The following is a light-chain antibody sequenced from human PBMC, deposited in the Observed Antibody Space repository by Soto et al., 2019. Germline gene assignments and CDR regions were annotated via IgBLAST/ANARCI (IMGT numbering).Light chain of an antibody. CDR2: GSF. V-gene: IGKV3-20*01. Sequence: EIVLTQSPGTLSLSPGERATLSCRASQSITNNYLAWYQQKPGRAHRLLIYGSFSRAAGIPDMCSGSGSGAYFPLTISRLDADDFAIYYCQQYGYLVTFGGGTKVEIK. CDR1: QSITNNY. CDR3: QQYGYLVT. J-gene: IGKJ4*01.